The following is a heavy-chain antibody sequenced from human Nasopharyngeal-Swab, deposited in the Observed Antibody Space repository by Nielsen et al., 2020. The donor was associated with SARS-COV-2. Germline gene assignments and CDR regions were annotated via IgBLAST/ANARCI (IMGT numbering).Heavy chain of an antibody. CDR3: AKVRPDGSGSYTYYFDY. Sequence: GESLKISCAASGFTFSSYVMSWVRQAPGKGLEWVSAISGSGGSTYYADSVKGRFTISRDNSKNTLYLQMNSLRAEDTAVYYCAKVRPDGSGSYTYYFDYWGQGTLVTVSP. J-gene: IGHJ4*02. D-gene: IGHD3-10*01. CDR2: ISGSGGST. CDR1: GFTFSSYV. V-gene: IGHV3-23*01.